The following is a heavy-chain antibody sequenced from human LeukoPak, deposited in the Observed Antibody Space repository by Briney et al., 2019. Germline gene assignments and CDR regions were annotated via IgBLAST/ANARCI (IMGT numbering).Heavy chain of an antibody. Sequence: ASVKVSCKASGYTFIGYYMQWVRQAPGQGPEWMGWINPDSGGTNYAQKFQGRITPTRDTSISTAYMELSRLRSDDTAVYYCARDPSGDSSGYPFDYWGQGTLVTVSS. D-gene: IGHD3-22*01. CDR3: ARDPSGDSSGYPFDY. J-gene: IGHJ4*02. V-gene: IGHV1-2*02. CDR1: GYTFIGYY. CDR2: INPDSGGT.